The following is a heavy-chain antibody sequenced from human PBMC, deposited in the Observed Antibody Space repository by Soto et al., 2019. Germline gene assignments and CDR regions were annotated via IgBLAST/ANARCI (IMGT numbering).Heavy chain of an antibody. CDR3: ERGRYGAH. V-gene: IGHV1-18*01. CDR2: ISAHNGNT. Sequence: QVQLVQSGAEVKKPGASVKVSCKGSGYGFTTYGITWVRQAPGQGLEWMAWISAHNGNTNYAQKLQGRVTVTRDTSTITADMELMSLRSDDTAVYYCERGRYGAHWGHGSLVTVSP. D-gene: IGHD1-1*01. CDR1: GYGFTTYG. J-gene: IGHJ4*01.